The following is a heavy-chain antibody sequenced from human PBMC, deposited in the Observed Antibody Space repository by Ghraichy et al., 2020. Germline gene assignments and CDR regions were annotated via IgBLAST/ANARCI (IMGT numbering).Heavy chain of an antibody. CDR1: GGSFSGYY. Sequence: SETLSLTCAVYGGSFSGYYWSWIRQPPGKGLEWIGEINHSGSTNYNPSLKSRVTISVDTSKNQFSLTLRSVTAADTAVYYCARAHYDFWSGSNGYFGLWGRGTLVTVSS. CDR3: ARAHYDFWSGSNGYFGL. D-gene: IGHD3-3*01. V-gene: IGHV4-34*01. J-gene: IGHJ2*01. CDR2: INHSGST.